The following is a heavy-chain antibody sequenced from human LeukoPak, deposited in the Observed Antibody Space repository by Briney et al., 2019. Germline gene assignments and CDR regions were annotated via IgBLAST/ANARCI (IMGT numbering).Heavy chain of an antibody. CDR1: GFTFSSYW. J-gene: IGHJ6*02. D-gene: IGHD1-1*01. CDR2: IKTDGSES. Sequence: GASLRLSCAASGFTFSSYWMHWVRQAPGEGLVWVSRIKTDGSESQYADSVRGRFTISRDNAKNTLYLQMNSLRAEDTAVYYCGRNEDSSYGSGQMDVWGQGTTVTVSS. CDR3: GRNEDSSYGSGQMDV. V-gene: IGHV3-74*03.